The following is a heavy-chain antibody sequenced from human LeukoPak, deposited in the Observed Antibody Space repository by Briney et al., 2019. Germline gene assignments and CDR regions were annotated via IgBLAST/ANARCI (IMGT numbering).Heavy chain of an antibody. CDR3: ARVPIAVAATNWFDP. D-gene: IGHD6-19*01. V-gene: IGHV4-34*01. J-gene: IGHJ5*02. CDR1: GGSSSGYY. CDR2: INHSGST. Sequence: PSETLSLTCAVYGGSSSGYYWSWIRQPPGKGLEWIGEINHSGSTNYNPSLKSRVTISVDTSKNQFSLKLSSVTAADTAVYYCARVPIAVAATNWFDPWGQGTLVTVSS.